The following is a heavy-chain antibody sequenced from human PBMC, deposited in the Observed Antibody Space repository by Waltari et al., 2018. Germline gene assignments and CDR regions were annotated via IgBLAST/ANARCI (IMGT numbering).Heavy chain of an antibody. CDR2: ISGRRSII. D-gene: IGHD5-12*01. V-gene: IGHV3-21*02. CDR1: GFNFSAST. CDR3: AGGGRVVATRVGDF. J-gene: IGHJ4*02. Sequence: EVQLVASGGGLVKPGGSLRLSCEASGFNFSASTMHWVRQVPGEGREWLSVISGRRSIICAAPEVKGRVTNSSDKARNSLYVQIEWPGVVDSGIYFWAGGGRVVATRVGDFCGRETQLVVSS.